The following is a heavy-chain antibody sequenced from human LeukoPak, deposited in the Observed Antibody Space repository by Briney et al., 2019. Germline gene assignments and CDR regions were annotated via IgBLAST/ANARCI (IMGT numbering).Heavy chain of an antibody. V-gene: IGHV3-48*02. J-gene: IGHJ4*02. CDR2: ISSSTSTI. Sequence: GGSLRLSCAASGFTFSSSSMHWVRQAPGKGLEWVSYISSSTSTIYYADSVRGRFTISRDNAKNSLYLQMNSLRDDDTAVYYCAGQRVFDYWGQGTLVTVSS. CDR3: AGQRVFDY. CDR1: GFTFSSSS.